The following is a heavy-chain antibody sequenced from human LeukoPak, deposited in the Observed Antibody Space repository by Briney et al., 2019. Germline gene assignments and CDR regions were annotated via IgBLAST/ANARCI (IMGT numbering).Heavy chain of an antibody. J-gene: IGHJ4*02. CDR1: RFTFNKYR. CDR2: INQDGSDI. V-gene: IGHV3-7*04. CDR3: ARVGGRGIDY. Sequence: GGSLRLSCATSRFTFNKYRMTWVRQAPGKGLEWVANINQDGSDIYYLDSLGGRFTISRGNAKKSLYLQMDTLRGDDTAVYYCARVGGRGIDYWGQGSLVSVSS.